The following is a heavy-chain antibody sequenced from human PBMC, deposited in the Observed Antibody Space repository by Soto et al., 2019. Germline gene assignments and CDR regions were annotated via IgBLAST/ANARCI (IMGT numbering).Heavy chain of an antibody. CDR1: GSSVSSDSYH. CDR3: AARVGATPPKA. CDR2: IYYSGST. V-gene: IGHV4-61*01. D-gene: IGHD1-26*01. Sequence: QVQLQESGPGLVKPSETLSLRCTVSGSSVSSDSYHWCWIRQPPGKGLEWIGNIYYSGSTNYNPSLKSRVTISVDTAKNQFSLKLGSVTAADTAVYYCAARVGATPPKAWGQGTLVIVSS. J-gene: IGHJ5*02.